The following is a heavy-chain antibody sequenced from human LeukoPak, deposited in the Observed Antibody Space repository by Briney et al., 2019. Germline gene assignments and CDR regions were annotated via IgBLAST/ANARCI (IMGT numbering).Heavy chain of an antibody. J-gene: IGHJ3*02. CDR3: ARGYYYDSSGYRHDAFDI. CDR2: IYYTGST. V-gene: IGHV4-30-4*07. Sequence: SETLSLTCAVPGGSITSGDYSWNWIRQPPGKGVEWIGYIYYTGSTYYNPSLKSRVTISVDTSKNQFSLKLSSVTAADTAVYYCARGYYYDSSGYRHDAFDIWGQGTMVTVSS. D-gene: IGHD3-22*01. CDR1: GGSITSGDYS.